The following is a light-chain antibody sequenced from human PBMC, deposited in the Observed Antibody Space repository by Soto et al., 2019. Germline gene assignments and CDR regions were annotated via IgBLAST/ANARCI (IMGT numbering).Light chain of an antibody. CDR3: TSYTSSSARV. CDR2: EVS. V-gene: IGLV2-14*01. CDR1: SSDVGGYDY. Sequence: QSVLTQPASVSVSPGQSITISCTVTSSDVGGYDYVSWYQQHPGKAPKIIIYEVSNRPSGISNRFSGSKSGNTASLTISGLQAEDEADYYCTSYTSSSARVFGTGTKVTVL. J-gene: IGLJ1*01.